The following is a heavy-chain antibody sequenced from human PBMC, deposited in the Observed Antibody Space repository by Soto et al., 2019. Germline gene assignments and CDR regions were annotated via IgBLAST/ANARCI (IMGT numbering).Heavy chain of an antibody. J-gene: IGHJ4*02. V-gene: IGHV1-18*01. CDR2: ISAYNGNT. D-gene: IGHD3-10*01. CDR3: ARLYYYGSGSQTYFDY. Sequence: ASVKVSCKASAYTFTSYGISWVRQAPGQGLEWMGWISAYNGNTNYAQKLQGRVTMTTDTSTSTAYMELRSLRSDDTAVYYCARLYYYGSGSQTYFDYWGQGTLVTVSS. CDR1: AYTFTSYG.